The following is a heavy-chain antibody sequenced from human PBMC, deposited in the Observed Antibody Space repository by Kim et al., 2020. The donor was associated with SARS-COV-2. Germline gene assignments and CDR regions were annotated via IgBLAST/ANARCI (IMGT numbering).Heavy chain of an antibody. Sequence: SETLSLTCTVSGGSISSGGYYWSWIRQHPGKGLEWIGYIYYSGSTYYNPALKSRVTISVDTSKNQFSLKLSSVTAADTAVYYCARYEGYGGNGSIDYWGQGTLVTVSS. V-gene: IGHV4-31*03. CDR2: IYYSGST. J-gene: IGHJ4*02. D-gene: IGHD2-15*01. CDR1: GGSISSGGYY. CDR3: ARYEGYGGNGSIDY.